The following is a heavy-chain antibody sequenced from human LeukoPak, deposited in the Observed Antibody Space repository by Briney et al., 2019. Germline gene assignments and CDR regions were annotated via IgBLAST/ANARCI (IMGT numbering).Heavy chain of an antibody. CDR1: GYSISSGYY. V-gene: IGHV4-38-2*01. CDR3: ARHGGDFWSGYRLFDY. D-gene: IGHD3-3*01. CDR2: IYHSGST. Sequence: SETLSLTCAVSGYSISSGYYWGWTRQPPGKGLEWIGSIYHSGSTYYNPSLKSRVTISVDTSKDQFSLKLSSVTAADTAVYYCARHGGDFWSGYRLFDYWGQGTLVTVSS. J-gene: IGHJ4*02.